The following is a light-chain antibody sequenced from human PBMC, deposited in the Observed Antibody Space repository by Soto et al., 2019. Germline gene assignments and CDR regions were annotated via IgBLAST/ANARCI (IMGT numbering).Light chain of an antibody. J-gene: IGKJ1*01. CDR3: QQYNNWWT. CDR2: GAS. Sequence: EIVMTQSPATLSVSPGERATLSCRASQSDSNNLAWYQKKPGQAPRLLIYGASTRATGIPTRFSGSGSGTEFSLTISRLQSEDFAVYYCQQYNNWWTFGQGTRVEIK. CDR1: QSDSNN. V-gene: IGKV3-15*01.